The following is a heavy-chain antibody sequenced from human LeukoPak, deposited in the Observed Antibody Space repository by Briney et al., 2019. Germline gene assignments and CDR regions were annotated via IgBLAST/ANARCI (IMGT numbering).Heavy chain of an antibody. CDR3: AGLVGRYSSGLYYYYFDY. V-gene: IGHV4-4*02. CDR1: GDSINSLDL. J-gene: IGHJ4*02. CDR2: MYLSGTT. D-gene: IGHD3-22*01. Sequence: PSETLSLTCTVSGDSINSLDLWSWVRQPPGKGLEWIGEMYLSGTTHSNPSVKSRVTISIDKSKNQFFLNLSSVTTADTAVYYCAGLVGRYSSGLYYYYFDYWGQGTLVTVSS.